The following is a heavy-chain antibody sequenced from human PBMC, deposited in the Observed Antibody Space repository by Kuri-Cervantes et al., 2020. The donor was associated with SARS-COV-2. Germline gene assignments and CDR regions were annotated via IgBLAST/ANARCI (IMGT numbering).Heavy chain of an antibody. CDR3: ARGLGDPSSGYFDY. J-gene: IGHJ4*02. V-gene: IGHV1-69*05. CDR2: IIPIFGTA. CDR1: GGTFSSYA. Sequence: SVKVSCKASGGTFSSYAVSWVRQAPGQGLEWMGGIIPIFGTANYAQKFQGRVTITTDESTSTAYMELSSLRSEDTAVYYCARGLGDPSSGYFDYWGQGTLVTVSS. D-gene: IGHD3-16*01.